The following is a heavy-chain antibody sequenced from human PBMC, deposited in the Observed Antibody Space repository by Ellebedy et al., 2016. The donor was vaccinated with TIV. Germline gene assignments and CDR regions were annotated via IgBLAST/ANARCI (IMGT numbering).Heavy chain of an antibody. V-gene: IGHV4-34*01. CDR3: ASAQDWLLLN. CDR2: INHSGST. Sequence: SETLSLTCAVYGGSFSGYYWSWIRQPPGKGLEWIGEINHSGSTNYNPSLKSRVTISVDTSKNQFSLKLSSVTAADTAVYYCASAQDWLLLNWGQGTLVTVSS. CDR1: GGSFSGYY. D-gene: IGHD3-9*01. J-gene: IGHJ4*02.